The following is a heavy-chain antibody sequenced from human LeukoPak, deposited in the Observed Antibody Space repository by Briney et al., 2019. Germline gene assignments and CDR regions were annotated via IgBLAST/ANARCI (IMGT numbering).Heavy chain of an antibody. D-gene: IGHD6-19*01. CDR2: IYSGGST. CDR3: NSPPRSQWLVRDFDY. CDR1: GFTVSSNY. J-gene: IGHJ4*02. Sequence: SGGSLRLSCAASGFTVSSNYMSWVRQAPGKGLEWVSVIYSGGSTYYADSVKGRFTISRDNSKNTLYLQMNSLRAEDTAVYYCNSPPRSQWLVRDFDYWGQGTLVTVSS. V-gene: IGHV3-66*01.